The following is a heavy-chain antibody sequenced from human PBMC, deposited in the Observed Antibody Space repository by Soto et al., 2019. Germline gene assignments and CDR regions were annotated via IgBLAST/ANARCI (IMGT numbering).Heavy chain of an antibody. CDR1: GFTFSSYA. J-gene: IGHJ4*02. CDR2: ISYDGSNK. D-gene: IGHD6-19*01. V-gene: IGHV3-30-3*01. CDR3: ARDLDSPSQSRPPNIAVAGACDY. Sequence: QVQLVESGGGVVQPGRSLRLSCAASGFTFSSYAMHWVRQAPGKGLEWVAVISYDGSNKYYADSVKGRFTISRDNSKNTLYLQMNSLRAEDTAVYYCARDLDSPSQSRPPNIAVAGACDYWGQGTLVTVSS.